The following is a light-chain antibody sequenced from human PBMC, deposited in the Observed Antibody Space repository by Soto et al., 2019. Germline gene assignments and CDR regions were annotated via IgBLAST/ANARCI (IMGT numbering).Light chain of an antibody. CDR2: RNN. J-gene: IGLJ2*01. Sequence: QPVLTQPPSASGTPGQRVTISCSGSSSNIGSNYVYWYQQLPGTAPKLLIYRNNQRPSGVPDRFSGSKSGTSAPLAISGLRSEDEADYYCAAWDDSLSGQVFGGGTKVTVL. CDR1: SSNIGSNY. CDR3: AAWDDSLSGQV. V-gene: IGLV1-47*01.